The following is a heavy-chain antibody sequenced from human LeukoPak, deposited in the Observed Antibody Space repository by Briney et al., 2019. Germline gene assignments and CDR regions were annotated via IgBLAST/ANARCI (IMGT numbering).Heavy chain of an antibody. CDR2: INPNSGGT. CDR1: GYTFTGYY. D-gene: IGHD3-22*01. V-gene: IGHV1-2*02. CDR3: AREPYYDSSGYPFGY. Sequence: ASVKVSCKASGYTFTGYYMHWVRRAPGQGLEWMGWINPNSGGTNYAQKFQGRVTMTRDTSISTAYMELSRLRSDDTAVYYCAREPYYDSSGYPFGYWGQGTLVTVSS. J-gene: IGHJ4*02.